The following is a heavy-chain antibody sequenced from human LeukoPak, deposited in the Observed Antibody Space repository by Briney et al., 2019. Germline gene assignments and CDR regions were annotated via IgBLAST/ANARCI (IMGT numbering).Heavy chain of an antibody. J-gene: IGHJ3*01. V-gene: IGHV3-66*01. CDR2: IYSDGTT. CDR1: GFTVSSNH. Sequence: GGSLRLSCAASGFTVSSNHMAWVRQAPEKGLEWVSLIYSDGTTYYADSVRGRFTISRDNSKNTLYLQVNSLRAEDTAVYHCARSFDVWGQGTMVIVSS. CDR3: ARSFDV.